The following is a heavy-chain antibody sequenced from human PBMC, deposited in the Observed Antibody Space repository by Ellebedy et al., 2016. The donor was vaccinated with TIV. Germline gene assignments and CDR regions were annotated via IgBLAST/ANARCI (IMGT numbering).Heavy chain of an antibody. Sequence: AASVKVSCKVSGYSVTELSIHWVRQAPGQGLEWMGWISAYNGNTNYAQKLQGRVTMTTDTSTSTAYMELRSLRSDDTAVYYCARDYTSSWRYYYYGMDVWGQGTTVTVSS. CDR3: ARDYTSSWRYYYYGMDV. V-gene: IGHV1-18*01. CDR1: GYSVTELS. CDR2: ISAYNGNT. D-gene: IGHD6-13*01. J-gene: IGHJ6*02.